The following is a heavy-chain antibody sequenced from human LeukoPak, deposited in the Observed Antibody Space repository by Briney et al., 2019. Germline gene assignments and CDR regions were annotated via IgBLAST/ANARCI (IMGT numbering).Heavy chain of an antibody. V-gene: IGHV4-39*01. J-gene: IGHJ5*02. D-gene: IGHD5-12*01. Sequence: SETLTLTCTVAGGPISSTTYYWGWIRQLPGKGRESIGSICYCGCTYYNPSLRIRVTISVDTSKIHFYLKLTSVAAADTAVFYCARQPRSPYTGYGPWGQGTLVTVSS. CDR2: ICYCGCT. CDR3: ARQPRSPYTGYGP. CDR1: GGPISSTTYY.